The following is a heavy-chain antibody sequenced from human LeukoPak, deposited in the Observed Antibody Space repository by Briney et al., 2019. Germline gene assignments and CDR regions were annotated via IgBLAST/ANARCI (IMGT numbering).Heavy chain of an antibody. J-gene: IGHJ3*02. CDR3: ARYYHYGSGSYYNDDAFDI. Sequence: ASVKVSCKASGYTFTSYGISWVRQAPGQGLEWMGWISAYNGNTNYAQELQGRVTMTTDTSTSTAYMELRSLRSDDTAVYYCARYYHYGSGSYYNDDAFDIWGQGTMVTVSS. D-gene: IGHD3-10*01. CDR1: GYTFTSYG. V-gene: IGHV1-18*01. CDR2: ISAYNGNT.